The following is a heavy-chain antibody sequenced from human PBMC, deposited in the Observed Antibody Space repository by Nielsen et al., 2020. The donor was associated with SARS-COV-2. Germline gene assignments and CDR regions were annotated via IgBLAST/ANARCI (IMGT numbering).Heavy chain of an antibody. Sequence: GSLRLSCAVSGGSISSSNWWSWVRQPPGKGLEWIGEIYHSGSTNYNPSLKSRVTISVDKSKNQFSLKLSSVTAADTAVYYCARASWELLNAFDIWGQGTMVTVSS. J-gene: IGHJ3*02. CDR1: GGSISSSNW. CDR3: ARASWELLNAFDI. D-gene: IGHD1-26*01. V-gene: IGHV4-4*02. CDR2: IYHSGST.